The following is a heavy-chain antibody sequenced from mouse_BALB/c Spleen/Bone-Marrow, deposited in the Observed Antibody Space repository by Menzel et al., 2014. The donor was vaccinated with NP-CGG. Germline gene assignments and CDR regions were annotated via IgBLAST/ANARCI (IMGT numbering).Heavy chain of an antibody. D-gene: IGHD1-2*01. J-gene: IGHJ3*01. CDR3: ARLGYYGSFAY. CDR2: INPDSNTI. V-gene: IGHV4-1*02. Sequence: VQLQQSGGGLVQPGGSLKLSCAASGFDFSGFWMSWVRQAPGRGLEWIGEINPDSNTINYSPSLKDKFIISRDNAKNTLYLQMSKVRSEDTALHYCARLGYYGSFAYWGQGTLVTVSA. CDR1: GFDFSGFW.